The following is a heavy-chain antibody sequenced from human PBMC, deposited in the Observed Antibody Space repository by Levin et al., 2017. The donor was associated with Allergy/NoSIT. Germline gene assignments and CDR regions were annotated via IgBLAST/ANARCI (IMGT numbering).Heavy chain of an antibody. CDR2: IYHSGST. D-gene: IGHD1-26*01. CDR3: ARAYSGSYVKGFDP. CDR1: GGSISSGGYS. V-gene: IGHV4-30-2*01. Sequence: SETLSLTCAVSGGSISSGGYSWSWIRQPPGKGLEWIGYIYHSGSTYYNPSLKSRVTISVDRSKNQFSLKLSSVTAADTAVYYCARAYSGSYVKGFDPWGQGTLVTVSS. J-gene: IGHJ5*02.